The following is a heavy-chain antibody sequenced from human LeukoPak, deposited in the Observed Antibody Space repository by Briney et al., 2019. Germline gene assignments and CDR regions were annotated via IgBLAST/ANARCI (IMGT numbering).Heavy chain of an antibody. CDR2: FYSGGST. J-gene: IGHJ6*02. D-gene: IGHD2-15*01. CDR3: ARGRGLDV. Sequence: GGSLRLSCAASGFIVSSNYMSWVRQAPGKGLEWVSVFYSGGSTSYADSVKGRFTISRDNSKNTLYLQMKSLRVEDTAVYYCARGRGLDVWGQGTTVIVSS. V-gene: IGHV3-53*01. CDR1: GFIVSSNY.